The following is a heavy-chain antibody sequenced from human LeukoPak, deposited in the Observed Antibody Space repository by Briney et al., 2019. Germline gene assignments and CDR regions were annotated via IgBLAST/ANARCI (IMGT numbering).Heavy chain of an antibody. J-gene: IGHJ6*02. CDR1: GFTFSTYW. CDR2: INQDGGEK. V-gene: IGHV3-7*04. CDR3: GRDMDV. Sequence: GGSLRLSCAASGFTFSTYWMSWVRQAPGKGLEWVANINQDGGEKHYVDSVRGRFTISRGSAKNSLYLQMNSLRADDTAVYYRGRDMDVWGQGTTVTVSS.